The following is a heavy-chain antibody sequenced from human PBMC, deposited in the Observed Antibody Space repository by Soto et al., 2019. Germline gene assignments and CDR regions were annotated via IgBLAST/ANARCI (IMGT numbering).Heavy chain of an antibody. D-gene: IGHD2-2*01. Sequence: QVQLVQSGAEVKKPGSSVKVSCKASGGTFSSYAISWVRQATGQGLEWMGGIIPIFGTANYAQKFQGRGTITADKSTSTAYMELSSLSSEDTAVYYCARDDIVVVPAGGDDYYYYGMDVWGQGNTVTVSS. CDR3: ARDDIVVVPAGGDDYYYYGMDV. CDR1: GGTFSSYA. V-gene: IGHV1-69*06. J-gene: IGHJ6*02. CDR2: IIPIFGTA.